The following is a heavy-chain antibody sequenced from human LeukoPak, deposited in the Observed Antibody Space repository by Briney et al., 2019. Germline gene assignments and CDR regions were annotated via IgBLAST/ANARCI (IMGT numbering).Heavy chain of an antibody. Sequence: GGSLRLSCAASGFTFSDCTMNWVRQAPGRGLEWLASISISSSVIYYADSVKGRFTISRDNAKNTLFLQMDSLGVEDTGHYYCARDLGARGHWGQGTLVIVSS. J-gene: IGHJ4*02. CDR1: GFTFSDCT. V-gene: IGHV3-21*01. D-gene: IGHD3-16*01. CDR3: ARDLGARGH. CDR2: ISISSSVI.